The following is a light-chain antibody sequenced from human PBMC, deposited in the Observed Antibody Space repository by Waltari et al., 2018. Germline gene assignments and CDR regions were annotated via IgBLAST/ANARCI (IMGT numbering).Light chain of an antibody. CDR2: DVS. J-gene: IGLJ3*02. Sequence: QSALTQPASVSGSPGQSITISCTGTSSDVGGYNYVSGYQQHPGKAPQTMIPDVSKRPSGVSSRFTGSKSDNTASLTISGLQDEDEADYYCSSYTSSSTWGFGGGTKLTVL. CDR1: SSDVGGYNY. CDR3: SSYTSSSTWG. V-gene: IGLV2-14*01.